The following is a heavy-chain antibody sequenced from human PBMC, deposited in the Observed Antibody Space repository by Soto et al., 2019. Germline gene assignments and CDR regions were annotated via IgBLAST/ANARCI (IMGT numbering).Heavy chain of an antibody. D-gene: IGHD1-26*01. CDR1: GYTFTSYD. J-gene: IGHJ4*02. CDR3: AREAHSGSYDY. Sequence: QLQLVQSGAEVKKPGASVKVSCKASGYTFTSYDINGVRQATGQGIEWMGWMKPNSGNIGYAQKFQGRATMTRNTSIKTAYMELRSLRSEYTAAYYCAREAHSGSYDYWGQGTLVNVSS. CDR2: MKPNSGNI. V-gene: IGHV1-8*01.